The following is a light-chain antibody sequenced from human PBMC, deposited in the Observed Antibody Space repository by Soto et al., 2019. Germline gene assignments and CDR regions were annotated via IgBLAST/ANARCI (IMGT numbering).Light chain of an antibody. CDR3: AAWDDSLSAHVV. CDR1: SSNIGSNY. Sequence: QSVLTQPPSASGTPGQRVTISCSGSSSNIGSNYVYWYQRLPGTAPKLLIYRNNQRPSGVPDRFSGSKSGTSASLAISGLRSEDEADYYCAAWDDSLSAHVVFGGGTKLTVL. V-gene: IGLV1-47*01. CDR2: RNN. J-gene: IGLJ2*01.